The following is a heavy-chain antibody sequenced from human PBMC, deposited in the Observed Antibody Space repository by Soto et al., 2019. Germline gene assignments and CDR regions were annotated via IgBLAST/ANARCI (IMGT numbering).Heavy chain of an antibody. CDR2: IYYSGST. CDR3: VSRGDTAYAFDI. Sequence: PSETLSLTCTVSCGSISSGDYYWSWIRQPPGKGLEWIGYIYYSGSTYYNPSLKSRVTISVDTSKNQFSLKLSCVTAADTAVYYCVSRGDTAYAFDIWGQGTMVTVSS. CDR1: CGSISSGDYY. V-gene: IGHV4-30-4*01. D-gene: IGHD5-18*01. J-gene: IGHJ3*02.